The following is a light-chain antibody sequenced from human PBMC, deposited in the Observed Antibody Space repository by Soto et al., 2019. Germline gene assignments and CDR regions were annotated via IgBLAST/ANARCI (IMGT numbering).Light chain of an antibody. V-gene: IGKV1-39*01. CDR2: SSS. J-gene: IGKJ1*01. CDR3: QQTYSVPPT. Sequence: DIHVTQSPSSLSASVGDRVTLTCRTRQHVATYLNWYQQKSGRAPTLLISSSSVLQPGVSPRFSGSGSGTDFTLTISSLQSEDFATYFCQQTYSVPPTFGQGTTVDFK. CDR1: QHVATY.